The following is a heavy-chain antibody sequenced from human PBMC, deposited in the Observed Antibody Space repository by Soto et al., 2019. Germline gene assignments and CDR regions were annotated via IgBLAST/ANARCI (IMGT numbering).Heavy chain of an antibody. CDR3: AAPSY. CDR2: ISSDGSKK. V-gene: IGHV3-30*03. Sequence: GGSLRLSCAVSGFPFSSFGLHWDRQAPGKGPEWVAVISSDGSKKFYSDSVQGRFTISRDNLKNTLHLQMNSLSHADTAVYYSAAPSYWGQGTQVTVSS. CDR1: GFPFSSFG. J-gene: IGHJ4*02.